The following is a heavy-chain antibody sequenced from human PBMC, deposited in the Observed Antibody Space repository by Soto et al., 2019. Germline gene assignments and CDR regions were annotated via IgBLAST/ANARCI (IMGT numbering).Heavy chain of an antibody. J-gene: IGHJ6*03. CDR1: GFIFSGYG. CDR2: INAGGSTT. Sequence: EVQLLESGGGLVQPGGSLRLSCAASGFIFSGYGMTWVRQAPGKGLEWVSIINAGGSTTHYADSVKGRFTISRDDSKNTLYLQMNSLRGVDTAVYYCAKAAIWGGGRYYYYYMDVRGKGTTVTVSS. V-gene: IGHV3-23*03. CDR3: AKAAIWGGGRYYYYYMDV. D-gene: IGHD2-15*01.